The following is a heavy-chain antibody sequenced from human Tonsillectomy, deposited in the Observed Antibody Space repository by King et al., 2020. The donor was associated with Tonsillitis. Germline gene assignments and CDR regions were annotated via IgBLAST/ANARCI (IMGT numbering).Heavy chain of an antibody. D-gene: IGHD6-19*01. J-gene: IGHJ4*02. CDR1: GFTFSSYN. CDR2: ISSSSSTI. Sequence: VQLVESGGGLVQPGGSLRLSCAASGFTFSSYNMNWVRQAPGKGLEWVSYISSSSSTIYYADSVKGRFTTSSDNAKSSLYLQMNRLRAEDTAVYYCARGWDSSGYQIDYWGQGTLVTVSS. V-gene: IGHV3-48*01. CDR3: ARGWDSSGYQIDY.